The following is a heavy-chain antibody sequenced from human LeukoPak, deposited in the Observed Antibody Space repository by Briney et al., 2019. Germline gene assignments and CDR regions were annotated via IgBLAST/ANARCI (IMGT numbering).Heavy chain of an antibody. CDR2: IHHSGST. V-gene: IGHV4-30-2*01. D-gene: IGHD4-17*01. J-gene: IGHJ5*02. Sequence: SETLSLTCAVSGGSISSGGYSWSWIRQPPGKGLEWIGYIHHSGSTYYNPSLRSRVTISLDTSKNQFSLKLSSVTAADTAVYYCARCYGDSNWFDPWGQGTLVTVSS. CDR3: ARCYGDSNWFDP. CDR1: GGSISSGGYS.